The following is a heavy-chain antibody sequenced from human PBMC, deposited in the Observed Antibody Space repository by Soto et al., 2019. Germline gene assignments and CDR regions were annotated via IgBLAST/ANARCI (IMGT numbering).Heavy chain of an antibody. CDR2: ISSNGGST. V-gene: IGHV3-64D*06. D-gene: IGHD2-2*01. CDR1: GFTFSSYA. Sequence: GGSLRLSCSASGFTFSSYAMHWVRQAPGKGLEYVSAISSNGGSTYYADSVKGRFTISRDNSKNTLYLQMSSLRAEDTAVYYCALYCSTTSCYLGGLDVWGQGTTVTV. CDR3: ALYCSTTSCYLGGLDV. J-gene: IGHJ6*02.